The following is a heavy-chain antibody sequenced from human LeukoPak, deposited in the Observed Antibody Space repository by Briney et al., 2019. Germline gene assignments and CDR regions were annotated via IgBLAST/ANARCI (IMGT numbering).Heavy chain of an antibody. CDR2: IIPIFGTA. V-gene: IGHV1-69*13. D-gene: IGHD3-22*01. CDR3: AVRGYYYHWFDP. Sequence: SVKVFCKASGGTFSSYAISWVRQAPGQGLEWMGGIIPIFGTANYAQKFQGRVTITADESTSTAYMELSSLRSEDTAVYYCAVRGYYYHWFDPWGQGTLVTVSS. J-gene: IGHJ5*02. CDR1: GGTFSSYA.